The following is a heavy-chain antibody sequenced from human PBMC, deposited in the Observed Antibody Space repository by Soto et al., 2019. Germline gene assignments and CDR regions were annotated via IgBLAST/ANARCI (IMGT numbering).Heavy chain of an antibody. D-gene: IGHD3-10*01. V-gene: IGHV1-18*04. Sequence: QVQVMQSGAQLTQPGASVKVSCETSGYPLSTYGLSWVRQAPGQGLEWMGWIVGDSGATVYAQKFQGRVTMYRDTATSTGYMDLRRLTSDDSALYYCATVAGYGSGSRRFDFWGQGTLVSVSS. CDR1: GYPLSTYG. J-gene: IGHJ4*02. CDR2: IVGDSGAT. CDR3: ATVAGYGSGSRRFDF.